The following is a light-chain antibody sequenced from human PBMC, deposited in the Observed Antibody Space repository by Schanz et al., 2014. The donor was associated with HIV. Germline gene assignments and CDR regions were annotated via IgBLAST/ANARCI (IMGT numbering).Light chain of an antibody. V-gene: IGLV3-1*01. J-gene: IGLJ2*01. CDR2: QDS. CDR3: QVWDTRDHGQ. CDR1: KLGDKY. Sequence: SYELTQPPSVSVSPGQTASITCSGDKLGDKYACWYQQKPGQSPVLVIYQDSKRPSGIPERFSGSNSGNTATLTISRVEAGDEADYYCQVWDTRDHGQFGGGTKLTVL.